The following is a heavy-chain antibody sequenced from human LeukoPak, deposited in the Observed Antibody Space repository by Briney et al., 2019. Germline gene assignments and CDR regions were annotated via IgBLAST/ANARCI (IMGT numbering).Heavy chain of an antibody. J-gene: IGHJ2*01. CDR3: ARLDYGDYGGFVWYFDL. V-gene: IGHV4-39*01. CDR2: IYYSGST. Sequence: SETLSLTCTVSGGSISSSSYYWGWIRQPPGKGPEWIGSIYYSGSTYYNPSLKSRVTISVDTSKNQFSLKLSSVTAADTAVYYCARLDYGDYGGFVWYFDLWGRGTLVTVSS. D-gene: IGHD4-17*01. CDR1: GGSISSSSYY.